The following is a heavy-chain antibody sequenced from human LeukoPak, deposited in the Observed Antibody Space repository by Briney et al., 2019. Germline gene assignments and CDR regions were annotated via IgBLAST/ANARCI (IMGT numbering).Heavy chain of an antibody. CDR1: GFTFITND. D-gene: IGHD4/OR15-4a*01. J-gene: IGHJ4*02. CDR3: ARGGDPLGANSFAY. V-gene: IGHV3-53*01. CDR2: LYSDGNT. Sequence: PGGSLRLSCAASGFTFITNDMTWVRQPPGKGLEWVSVLYSDGNTKYADSSLGGFTISRYNYKNNLYLEMNSLSPDATAVYYYARGGDPLGANSFAYWGQGTLVTVSS.